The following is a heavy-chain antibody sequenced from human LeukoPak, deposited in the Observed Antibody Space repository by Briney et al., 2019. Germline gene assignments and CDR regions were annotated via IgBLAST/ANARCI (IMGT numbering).Heavy chain of an antibody. Sequence: GGSLRLSWGAWGLTFSSFGMHWVRQAPGKGLEWVAFIRLDGSNRYYAESLKGRFTIHRDTSKNTLYLQMNSLRVEETAMYFCAKGGYDFDYWGQGALVIVSS. CDR2: IRLDGSNR. D-gene: IGHD5-18*01. V-gene: IGHV3-30*02. CDR3: AKGGYDFDY. J-gene: IGHJ4*02. CDR1: GLTFSSFG.